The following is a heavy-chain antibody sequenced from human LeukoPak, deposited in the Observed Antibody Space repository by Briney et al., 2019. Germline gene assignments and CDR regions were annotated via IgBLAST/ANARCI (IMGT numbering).Heavy chain of an antibody. J-gene: IGHJ5*02. CDR1: GGTFSSYA. D-gene: IGHD5-12*01. CDR3: ARARLGPKHEIFWFDP. CDR2: IIPILGIA. Sequence: ASVKVSCKASGGTFSSYAISWVRQAPGQGLEWMGRIIPILGIANYAQKFQGRVTITADKSTSTAYMELSSLRSEDTAVYYCARARLGPKHEIFWFDPWGQGTLVTVSS. V-gene: IGHV1-69*04.